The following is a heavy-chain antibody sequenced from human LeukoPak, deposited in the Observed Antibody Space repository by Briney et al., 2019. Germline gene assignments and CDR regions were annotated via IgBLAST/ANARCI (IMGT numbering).Heavy chain of an antibody. Sequence: GGSLRLSCAASGFTFSSYAMSWVRQAPGKGLEWVSAISGSGGSTYYADSVKGRFTISRDNSKNTLYLQMNSLRAEDTAVYYCVGYYDSSGYYYAPYYYYGMDVWGQGTTVTVSS. CDR2: ISGSGGST. V-gene: IGHV3-23*01. D-gene: IGHD3-22*01. CDR3: VGYYDSSGYYYAPYYYYGMDV. CDR1: GFTFSSYA. J-gene: IGHJ6*02.